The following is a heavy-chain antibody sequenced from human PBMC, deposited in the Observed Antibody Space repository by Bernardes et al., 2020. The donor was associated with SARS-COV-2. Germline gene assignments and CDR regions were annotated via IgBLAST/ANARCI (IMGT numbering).Heavy chain of an antibody. CDR2: ISYDGSNK. V-gene: IGHV3-30*18. Sequence: GGSLRLSCAASGFTFSTYGMHWVRQAPGKGLEWVAVISYDGSNKYYADSVKGRFTISRDNSKNTLYLQMNSLRAEDTAVYYCAKDRLIYSSSWYDFDYWGQGTLVTVSS. CDR1: GFTFSTYG. D-gene: IGHD6-13*01. CDR3: AKDRLIYSSSWYDFDY. J-gene: IGHJ4*02.